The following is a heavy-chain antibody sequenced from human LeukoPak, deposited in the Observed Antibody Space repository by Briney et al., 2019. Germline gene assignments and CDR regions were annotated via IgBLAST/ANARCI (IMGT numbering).Heavy chain of an antibody. V-gene: IGHV3-23*01. J-gene: IGHJ4*02. D-gene: IGHD3-10*01. CDR1: GFTFSHFA. CDR2: ISVSGNKT. CDR3: AKLKRVGIAPFDD. Sequence: GGSLRLSCAASGFTFSHFAMSWVRQAPGKGLHWVSTISVSGNKTYDADSVKGRITISRDNSKNTLYLQMTGLRADDTAVYYCAKLKRVGIAPFDDWGQGTLVTVSS.